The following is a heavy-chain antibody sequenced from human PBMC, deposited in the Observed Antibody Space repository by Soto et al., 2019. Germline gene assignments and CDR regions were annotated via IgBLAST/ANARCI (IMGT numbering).Heavy chain of an antibody. J-gene: IGHJ4*02. V-gene: IGHV3-53*01. Sequence: DVQLVESGGGLIQPGGSLRLSCAASGFTVSSNYISWVRQAAGKGLEWVAVIYAGSITFYADSVKGRFTISRDNSKNSLYLQMNSLRAEDTAVYYCARIPYYNSGTIFDYWGQGPLVTVSS. CDR1: GFTVSSNY. CDR2: IYAGSIT. CDR3: ARIPYYNSGTIFDY. D-gene: IGHD3-22*01.